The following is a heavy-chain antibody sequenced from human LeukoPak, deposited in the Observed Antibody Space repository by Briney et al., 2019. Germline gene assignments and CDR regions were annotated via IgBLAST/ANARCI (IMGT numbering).Heavy chain of an antibody. CDR1: GYTFTSYG. CDR2: ISAYNGNT. Sequence: ASVKVSCKASGYTFTSYGISWARQAPGQGLEWMGWISAYNGNTNYAQKLQGRVTMTTDTSTSTAYMELRSLRSDDTAVYYCARDHRQWLVREFDYWGQGTLVTVSS. V-gene: IGHV1-18*01. D-gene: IGHD6-19*01. CDR3: ARDHRQWLVREFDY. J-gene: IGHJ4*02.